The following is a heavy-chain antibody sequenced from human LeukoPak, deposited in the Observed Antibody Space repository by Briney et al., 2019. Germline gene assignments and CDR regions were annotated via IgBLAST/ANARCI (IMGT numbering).Heavy chain of an antibody. CDR3: ATRRDGYAYFDY. CDR1: GFTFSSYE. D-gene: IGHD5-24*01. J-gene: IGHJ4*02. CDR2: ISSSGSTI. Sequence: PGGSLRLSCAASGFTFSSYEMNWVRQGPGKGLEWVSYISSSGSTIYYADSVKGRFTISRDNAKKSLYLQMNSLRDEDTAVYYCATRRDGYAYFDYWGQGTLVTVSS. V-gene: IGHV3-48*03.